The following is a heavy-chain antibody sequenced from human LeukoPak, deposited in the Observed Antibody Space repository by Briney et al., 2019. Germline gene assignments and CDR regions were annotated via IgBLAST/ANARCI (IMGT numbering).Heavy chain of an antibody. V-gene: IGHV3-21*01. CDR2: ISSSSSYI. Sequence: GGSLRLSCAASGFTFSSYSMNRVRQAPGKGLEWVSSISSSSSYIYYADSVKGRFTISRDNAKNSLYLQMNSLRAEDTAVYYCARDRFALMDVWGQGTTVTVSS. D-gene: IGHD3-3*01. CDR3: ARDRFALMDV. J-gene: IGHJ6*02. CDR1: GFTFSSYS.